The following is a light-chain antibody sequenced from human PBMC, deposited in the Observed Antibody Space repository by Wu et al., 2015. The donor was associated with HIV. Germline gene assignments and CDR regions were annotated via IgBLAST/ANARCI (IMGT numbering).Light chain of an antibody. Sequence: EIVLTQSPGTLSLSPGERATLSCRASQSVSNNYLAWYQQEPGQAPRLLIYGASSRATGIPDRFSGSGSGTDFTLTISRLEPEDFAVYYCQQYGSSPLFGQGTKLEIK. CDR1: QSVSNNY. CDR3: QQYGSSPL. CDR2: GAS. J-gene: IGKJ2*01. V-gene: IGKV3-20*01.